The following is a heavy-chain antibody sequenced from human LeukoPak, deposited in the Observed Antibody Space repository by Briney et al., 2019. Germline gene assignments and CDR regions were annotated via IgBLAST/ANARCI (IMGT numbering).Heavy chain of an antibody. J-gene: IGHJ4*02. V-gene: IGHV4-59*01. CDR3: VRPESAGTKYRFDY. D-gene: IGHD1-1*01. Sequence: PSETLSLTCTVSGGSLSYYYWTWIRQTPGKGLEWIGYKYYDGNSGNTNYNPSLESRVTISVDTSKNHVSLNLTSVTAADTAVYYCVRPESAGTKYRFDYWGQGALVTVSS. CDR1: GGSLSYYY. CDR2: KYYDGNSGNT.